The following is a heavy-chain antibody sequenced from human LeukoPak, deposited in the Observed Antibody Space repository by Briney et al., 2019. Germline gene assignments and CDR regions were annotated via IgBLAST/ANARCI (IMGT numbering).Heavy chain of an antibody. J-gene: IGHJ4*02. D-gene: IGHD6-6*01. Sequence: KPSETLSLTCAVYGGSFSGYYWSWIRQPPGKGLEWIGEINHSGSTNYNPSLKSRVTISVDTSKNQFSLKLSSVTAADTAVYYCARAGSSSGRPNHGYYFDYWGQGTLVTVSS. CDR1: GGSFSGYY. CDR3: ARAGSSSGRPNHGYYFDY. CDR2: INHSGST. V-gene: IGHV4-34*01.